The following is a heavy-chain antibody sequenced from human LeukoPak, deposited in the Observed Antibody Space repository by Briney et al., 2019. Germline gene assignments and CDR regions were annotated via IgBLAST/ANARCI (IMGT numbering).Heavy chain of an antibody. Sequence: GGFLRLSCAASGFTFSSYAMSWVRRAPGKGLDWGSAISGIGGSTYYADSVKGRFTTSRDNSKPTLYLQMNSLRAEDTAVYYCAKEAFVGARGGFDYWGQGTLVTVSS. D-gene: IGHD1-26*01. V-gene: IGHV3-23*01. CDR3: AKEAFVGARGGFDY. CDR2: ISGIGGST. J-gene: IGHJ4*02. CDR1: GFTFSSYA.